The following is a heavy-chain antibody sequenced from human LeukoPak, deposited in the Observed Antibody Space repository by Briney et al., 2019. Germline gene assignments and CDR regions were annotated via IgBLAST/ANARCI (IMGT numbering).Heavy chain of an antibody. V-gene: IGHV1-46*01. CDR1: GYTFTSYY. Sequence: ASVKVSCKASGYTFTSYYMHWVRQAPGQGLEWMGIINPSGGSTSYAQKFQGRVTMTGDTSTSTVYMELSSLRSEDTAVCYCARDGYSGYPDFDYWGQGTLVTVSS. CDR3: ARDGYSGYPDFDY. J-gene: IGHJ4*02. CDR2: INPSGGST. D-gene: IGHD5-12*01.